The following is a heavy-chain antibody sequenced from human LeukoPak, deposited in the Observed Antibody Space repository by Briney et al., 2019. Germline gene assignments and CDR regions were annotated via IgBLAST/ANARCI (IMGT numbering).Heavy chain of an antibody. CDR3: ARDHYDDYGGTLMDDAFDI. CDR1: GFTFSSYG. D-gene: IGHD4-17*01. CDR2: ISYDGSNK. J-gene: IGHJ3*02. V-gene: IGHV3-30*03. Sequence: PGRSLRLSCAASGFTFSSYGMHWVRQAPGKGLEWVAVISYDGSNKYYADSVKGRFTISRDNPKNSLYLQMNSLRAEDTAVYYCARDHYDDYGGTLMDDAFDIWGQGTMVTVSS.